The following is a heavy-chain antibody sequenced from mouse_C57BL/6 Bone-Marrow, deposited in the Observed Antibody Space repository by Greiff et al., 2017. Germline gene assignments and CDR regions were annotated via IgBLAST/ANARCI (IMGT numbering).Heavy chain of an antibody. V-gene: IGHV14-4*01. Sequence: EVQLQQSGAELVRPGASVKLSCTASGFNIKDDYMHWVKQRPEQGLEWIGWIDPENGDTEYASKFQGKATITADTSSNTTYLQLSSLTSEDTAVYCCTTGSGDGYAMDYWGQGTSVTVSS. CDR2: IDPENGDT. J-gene: IGHJ4*01. CDR1: GFNIKDDY. D-gene: IGHD3-2*02. CDR3: TTGSGDGYAMDY.